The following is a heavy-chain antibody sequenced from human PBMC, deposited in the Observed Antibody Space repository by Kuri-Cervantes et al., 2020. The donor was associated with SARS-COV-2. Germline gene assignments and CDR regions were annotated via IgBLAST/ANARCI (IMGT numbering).Heavy chain of an antibody. CDR1: GFTFDDYA. J-gene: IGHJ6*03. CDR2: ISWNSGSI. D-gene: IGHD6-6*01. CDR3: AKDRAYSRSKVSGYYYYMDV. V-gene: IGHV3-9*01. Sequence: GGSLRLSCAASGFTFDDYAMHWVRQAPGKGLEWVSGISWNSGSIGYADSVKGRFTISRDNSKNTLYLQMNSLRAEDTAVYYCAKDRAYSRSKVSGYYYYMDVWGKGTTVTVSS.